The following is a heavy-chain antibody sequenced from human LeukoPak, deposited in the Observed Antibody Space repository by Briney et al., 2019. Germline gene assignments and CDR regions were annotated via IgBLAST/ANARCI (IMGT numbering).Heavy chain of an antibody. Sequence: SETLSLTCAVYGGSFSGYYWSWIRQPPGKGLEWIGEINHSGSTNYNPSLKSRVTISVDTSKNQFSLKLSSVTAADTAVYYCARETSTGSDYWGQGTLVTVSS. J-gene: IGHJ4*02. CDR3: ARETSTGSDY. CDR1: GGSFSGYY. V-gene: IGHV4-34*01. CDR2: INHSGST. D-gene: IGHD3-9*01.